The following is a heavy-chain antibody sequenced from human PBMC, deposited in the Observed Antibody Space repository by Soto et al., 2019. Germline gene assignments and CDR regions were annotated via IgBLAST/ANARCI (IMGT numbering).Heavy chain of an antibody. Sequence: PAWSLRLGRSACRVIVYVSVMPGELKKSGKGLEWIGRIRSKANSYAKAYAASVKGKFTMSRDDSKNTAYLQMNSLKTEDTAVYYCTRHDSNYDFWSGSPPRYGMDVWGQGTTVTVSS. V-gene: IGHV3-73*01. D-gene: IGHD3-3*01. CDR3: TRHDSNYDFWSGSPPRYGMDV. CDR1: RVIVYVSV. J-gene: IGHJ6*02. CDR2: IRSKANSYAK.